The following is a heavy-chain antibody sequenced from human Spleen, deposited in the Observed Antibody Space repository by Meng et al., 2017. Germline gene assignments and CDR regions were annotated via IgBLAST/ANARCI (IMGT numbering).Heavy chain of an antibody. CDR3: AGGPN. Sequence: QVQLQQWGAGLLKPSETLSPTCAVYGGSFSDYYWSWIRQPPGKGLEWIGEIIDRGSTNYNPSLKSRIAISVDTSKNQFSLKLSSVTAADTAVYYCAGGPNWGQGTLVTVSS. J-gene: IGHJ4*02. CDR1: GGSFSDYY. V-gene: IGHV4-34*01. CDR2: IIDRGST.